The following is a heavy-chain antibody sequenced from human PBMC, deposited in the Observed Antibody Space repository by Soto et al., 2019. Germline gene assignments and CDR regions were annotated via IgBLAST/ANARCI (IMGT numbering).Heavy chain of an antibody. CDR3: ARGGSPPYDYIWGSYPMYYFDY. Sequence: TLSLTCTVSGGSISSGGYYWSWIRQHPGKGLEWIGYIYYSGSTYYNPSLKSRVTISVDTSKNQFSLKLSSVTAADTAVYYCARGGSPPYDYIWGSYPMYYFDYWGQGTLVTVSS. CDR1: GGSISSGGYY. V-gene: IGHV4-31*03. CDR2: IYYSGST. D-gene: IGHD3-16*02. J-gene: IGHJ4*02.